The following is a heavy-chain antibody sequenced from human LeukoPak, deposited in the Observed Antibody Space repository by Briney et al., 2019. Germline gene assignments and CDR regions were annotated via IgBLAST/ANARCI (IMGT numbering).Heavy chain of an antibody. J-gene: IGHJ3*02. D-gene: IGHD2-2*01. CDR3: AREYCSSTSCYARPGFDI. CDR1: GGSISSGGYY. CDR2: IYYSGST. V-gene: IGHV4-31*03. Sequence: SETLSFTCTVSGGSISSGGYYWSWIRQHPGKGLEWIGYIYYSGSTYYNPSLKSRVTISVDTSKNQFSLKLSSVTAADTAVYYCAREYCSSTSCYARPGFDIWGQGTMVTVSS.